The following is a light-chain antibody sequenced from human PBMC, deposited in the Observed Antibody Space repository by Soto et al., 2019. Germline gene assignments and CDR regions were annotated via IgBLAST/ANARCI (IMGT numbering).Light chain of an antibody. CDR3: QQRGT. V-gene: IGKV1-39*01. Sequence: DIQMTQSPSSLSASVGDRVTITCRASQSISRYLNWYQQKPGKAPKLLIYAAFSLQSGVPSRFSGSGSGTDFTLTISSLQPEDFATYYCQQRGTFGQGTKLEIK. CDR1: QSISRY. CDR2: AAF. J-gene: IGKJ2*02.